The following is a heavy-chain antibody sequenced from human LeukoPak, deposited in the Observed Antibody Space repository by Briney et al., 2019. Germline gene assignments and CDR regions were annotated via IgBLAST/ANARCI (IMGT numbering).Heavy chain of an antibody. CDR1: GSRFTSYW. V-gene: IGHV5-51*01. CDR2: IYPGDSDT. J-gene: IGHJ6*03. CDR3: ARQTEWYGPYYYYYYMDV. D-gene: IGHD3-3*01. Sequence: GVSLKISCKGSGSRFTSYWIGWVRQMPGKGLEWMGIIYPGDSDTRDSPSFQGQVTISADKSISTAYLQWSSLKASDTAMYYCARQTEWYGPYYYYYYMDVWGKGTTVTVSS.